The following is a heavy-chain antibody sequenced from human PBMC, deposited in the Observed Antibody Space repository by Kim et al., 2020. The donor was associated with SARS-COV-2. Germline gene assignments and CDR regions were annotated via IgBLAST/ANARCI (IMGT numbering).Heavy chain of an antibody. CDR1: GYTFTSYA. Sequence: ASVKVSCKASGYTFTSYAMHWVRQAPGQRLEWMGWINAGNGNTKYSQKFQGRVTITRDTSASTAYMELSSLRSEDTAVYYCARLGHSNYAHDAFDIWGQGTMVTVSS. J-gene: IGHJ3*02. D-gene: IGHD4-4*01. CDR2: INAGNGNT. V-gene: IGHV1-3*01. CDR3: ARLGHSNYAHDAFDI.